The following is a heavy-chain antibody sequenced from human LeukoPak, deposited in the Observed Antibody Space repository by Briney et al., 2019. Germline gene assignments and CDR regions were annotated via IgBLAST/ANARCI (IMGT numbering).Heavy chain of an antibody. J-gene: IGHJ4*02. D-gene: IGHD6-13*01. Sequence: GGSLRLSCAASGFSFRNAWMSWVRQAPGKGLEWVGRIKSKTDGGTTDYAAPVKGRFTISRDNAKNTLYLQMNSLRAEDTAVYYCARAQSREQQLPFDYWGQGTLVTVSS. CDR3: ARAQSREQQLPFDY. CDR2: IKSKTDGGTT. CDR1: GFSFRNAW. V-gene: IGHV3-15*05.